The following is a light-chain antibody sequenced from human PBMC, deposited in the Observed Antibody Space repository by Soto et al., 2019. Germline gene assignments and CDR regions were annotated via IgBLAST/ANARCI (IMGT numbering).Light chain of an antibody. J-gene: IGKJ4*01. Sequence: EIVLTQSPATLSLSPGERATLSCRASQIVSTLAWYQQIPGQAPRLLMLDASTRASGVPARFTGYASGAEFFLTISSLQSEDFAVYFCQFYNIWSFLFGGGTRVE. V-gene: IGKV3-15*01. CDR1: QIVST. CDR3: QFYNIWSFL. CDR2: DAS.